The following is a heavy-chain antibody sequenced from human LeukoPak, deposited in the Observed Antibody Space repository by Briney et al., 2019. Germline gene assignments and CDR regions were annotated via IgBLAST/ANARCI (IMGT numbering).Heavy chain of an antibody. Sequence: GESLKISCKGSGYSFTSYWIGWVRQMPGKGLEWMGIIYPGDPDTRYSPSFQGQVTISADKSITTAYLQWSSLKASDTAMYYCARLTYYYGSGSYYQDAFDIWGQGTMVTVSS. CDR3: ARLTYYYGSGSYYQDAFDI. CDR1: GYSFTSYW. J-gene: IGHJ3*02. CDR2: IYPGDPDT. D-gene: IGHD3-10*01. V-gene: IGHV5-51*01.